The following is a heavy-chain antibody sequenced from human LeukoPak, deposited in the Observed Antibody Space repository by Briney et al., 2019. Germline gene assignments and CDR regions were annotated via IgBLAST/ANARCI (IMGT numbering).Heavy chain of an antibody. CDR1: GGSISSYY. CDR3: ARGATSHVDTAMAH. J-gene: IGHJ4*02. D-gene: IGHD5-18*01. CDR2: IYYSGST. Sequence: PSXXLSLTCTVSGGSISSYYWSWIRQPPGKGLEWIGYIYYSGSTNYNPSLKSRVTISVDTSKNQFSLKLSSVTAADTAVYYCARGATSHVDTAMAHWGQGTLVTVSS. V-gene: IGHV4-59*01.